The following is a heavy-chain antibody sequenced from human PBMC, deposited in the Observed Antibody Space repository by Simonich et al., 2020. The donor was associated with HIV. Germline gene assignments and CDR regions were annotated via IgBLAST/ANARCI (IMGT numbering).Heavy chain of an antibody. D-gene: IGHD6-6*01. CDR1: GYTFTSYG. V-gene: IGHV1-18*01. CDR2: ISTYNTNT. J-gene: IGHJ1*01. CDR3: ARDPEQLVRAEYFQH. Sequence: QVQLVQSGTEVKKPGASVKVSCKASGYTFTSYGINWLGQAPGQGLEWLGGISTYNTNTNHAQKHQDRGTMTADTSTSTAYRDLRSLRSDDTALYYCARDPEQLVRAEYFQHWGQGTLVTVSS.